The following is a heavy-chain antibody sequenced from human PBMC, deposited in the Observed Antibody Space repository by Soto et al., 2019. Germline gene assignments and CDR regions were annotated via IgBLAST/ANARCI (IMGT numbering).Heavy chain of an antibody. V-gene: IGHV3-23*01. Sequence: GSLRLSCAASGFTFSSYAMSWVRQAPGKGLEWVSSISGTGGRTYYADSVKGRFTVSRDNSKNTVYLQMNSLRAEDTAVYYCARRGPGTYFDYWGQGTLVTVSS. CDR1: GFTFSSYA. CDR3: ARRGPGTYFDY. D-gene: IGHD6-13*01. J-gene: IGHJ4*02. CDR2: ISGTGGRT.